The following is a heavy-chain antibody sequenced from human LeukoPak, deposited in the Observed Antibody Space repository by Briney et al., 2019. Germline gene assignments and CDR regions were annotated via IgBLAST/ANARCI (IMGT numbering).Heavy chain of an antibody. CDR3: ARNDGDFSQY. Sequence: GGSLRLSCAASGFTFSNYWMSWVRQAPGKGLEWVANIKQDGSEKYYVDSVKGRFTISRDNAKNSLYLQMNSLRAEDTAVYYCARNDGDFSQYWGQGTLVTVSS. V-gene: IGHV3-7*01. CDR1: GFTFSNYW. J-gene: IGHJ4*02. D-gene: IGHD4-17*01. CDR2: IKQDGSEK.